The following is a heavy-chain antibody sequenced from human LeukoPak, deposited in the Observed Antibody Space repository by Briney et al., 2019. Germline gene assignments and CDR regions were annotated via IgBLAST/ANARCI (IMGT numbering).Heavy chain of an antibody. J-gene: IGHJ3*02. V-gene: IGHV3-7*01. D-gene: IGHD2-8*02. CDR2: IKQDGSEK. CDR3: AGELVQNDAFDI. CDR1: GFTFSSYW. Sequence: GGSLRFSCAASGFTFSSYWMSWVRQAPGKGLEWVANIKQDGSEKYYVDSVKGRFTISRDNAKNSLYLQMNSLRAEDTAVYYCAGELVQNDAFDIWGQGTMVTVSS.